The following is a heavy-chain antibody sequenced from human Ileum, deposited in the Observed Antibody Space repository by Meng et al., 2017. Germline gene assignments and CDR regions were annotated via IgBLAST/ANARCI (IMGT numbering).Heavy chain of an antibody. Sequence: QVQRQEAGPGLVEPSGTLSLTCAASGRSISSSDWWSWVRQPPGKGLEWIAEMNLGGSPNYNPSLKSRVTMSVDKSNDHLSLQLTSVTAADTAVYYCAHIFDSWGQGTLVTVSS. CDR1: GRSISSSDW. V-gene: IGHV4-4*02. CDR3: AHIFDS. CDR2: MNLGGSP. J-gene: IGHJ4*02.